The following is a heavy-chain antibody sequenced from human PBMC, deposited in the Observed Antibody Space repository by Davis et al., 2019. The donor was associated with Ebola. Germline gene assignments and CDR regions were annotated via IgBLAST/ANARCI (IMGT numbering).Heavy chain of an antibody. CDR2: ISYDGSNK. CDR1: GFTFSSYG. D-gene: IGHD4-11*01. J-gene: IGHJ4*02. CDR3: VRGISPTEKYDFDY. Sequence: GESLKISCAASGFTFSSYGMHWVRQAPGKGLEWVAVISYDGSNKYYADSVKGRFTISRDNSKNTLYLQMNSLRADDTALYYCVRGISPTEKYDFDYWGQGTLVAVSS. V-gene: IGHV3-30*03.